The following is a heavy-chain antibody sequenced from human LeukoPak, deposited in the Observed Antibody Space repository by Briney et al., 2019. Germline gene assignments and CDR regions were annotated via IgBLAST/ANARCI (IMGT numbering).Heavy chain of an antibody. CDR2: IYHSGST. Sequence: PSETLSLTRAVSGGSISSGGYSWSWLRQPPGKGLEWIGYIYHSGSTYYNPSLKSRVTISVDRSKNQCCLAPSALKAAHTAVYYCAAHSSSWQTMVYWCQGTLVTVSS. V-gene: IGHV4-30-2*01. CDR3: AAHSSSWQTMVY. CDR1: GGSISSGGYS. J-gene: IGHJ4*02. D-gene: IGHD6-13*01.